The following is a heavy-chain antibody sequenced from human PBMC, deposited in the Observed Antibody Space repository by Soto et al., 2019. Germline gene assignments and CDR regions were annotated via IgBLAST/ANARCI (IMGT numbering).Heavy chain of an antibody. Sequence: ASVKVSCKASGYTFTSYGISWVRQAPGQGLEWMGWISAYNGNTNYAQKLQGRVTMTTDTSTSTAYMELRSLRSDDTAVYYCARDMPRSSSKKLDPWGKGTLVTVSS. J-gene: IGHJ5*02. D-gene: IGHD2-15*01. V-gene: IGHV1-18*01. CDR2: ISAYNGNT. CDR3: ARDMPRSSSKKLDP. CDR1: GYTFTSYG.